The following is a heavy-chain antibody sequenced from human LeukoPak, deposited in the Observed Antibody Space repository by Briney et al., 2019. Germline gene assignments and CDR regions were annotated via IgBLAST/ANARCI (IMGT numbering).Heavy chain of an antibody. CDR2: IYSGGST. CDR3: ARDMAVADFYFAY. J-gene: IGHJ4*02. D-gene: IGHD6-19*01. V-gene: IGHV3-53*01. Sequence: GGSLRLSRAASGFTVSSNYMSWVRQAPGKGLEWVSVIYSGGSTYYADSVKGRFTISRDNSKNTLYLQMNSLRAEDTAVYYCARDMAVADFYFAYWGQRTVVTLSS. CDR1: GFTVSSNY.